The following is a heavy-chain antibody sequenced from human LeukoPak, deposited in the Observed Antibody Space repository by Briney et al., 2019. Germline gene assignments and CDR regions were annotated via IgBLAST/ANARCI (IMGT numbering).Heavy chain of an antibody. V-gene: IGHV3-33*08. CDR2: IWYDGSNK. D-gene: IGHD2-21*01. CDR3: ARTGSCGRECYEKPFFDY. J-gene: IGHJ4*02. CDR1: GFTFSSYA. Sequence: PGGSLRLSCSASGFTFSSYAMHWVREAPGKGLEWVAIIWYDGSNKYYGDSVKGRFTISRDNSKNTLYLQRNCLRAEDTALYYTARTGSCGRECYEKPFFDYWGQGTLVTVSS.